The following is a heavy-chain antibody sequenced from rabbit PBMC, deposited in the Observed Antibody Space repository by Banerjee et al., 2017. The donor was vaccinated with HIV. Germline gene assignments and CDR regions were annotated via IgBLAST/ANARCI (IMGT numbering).Heavy chain of an antibody. CDR2: FTYGGSA. V-gene: IGHV1S47*01. CDR3: ARWYIFYGMDL. D-gene: IGHD1-1*01. CDR1: GFDFSTYG. Sequence: QEQLVESGGGLVQPGGSLKLSCKASGFDFSTYGVNWVRQAPGKGLEWIGYFTYGGSASPGRGVKARSPTPRHNAQNTLYLQLNSLTAADTATYFCARWYIFYGMDLWGQGTLVTVS. J-gene: IGHJ6*01.